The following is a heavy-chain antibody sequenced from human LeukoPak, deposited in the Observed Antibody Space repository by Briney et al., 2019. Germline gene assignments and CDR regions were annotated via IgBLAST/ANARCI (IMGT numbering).Heavy chain of an antibody. CDR3: AKVKYTGYSPTHFFDF. CDR2: ILSDGNYK. V-gene: IGHV3-30*02. CDR1: GFTFSSYG. Sequence: PGGSLRLSCAASGFTFSSYGMHWVRQAPGKGLEWVASILSDGNYKYYADNVKGRFTISRDNSNNTLYVQMNSLRPEDTALYYCAKVKYTGYSPTHFFDFWGQGALVTVSS. J-gene: IGHJ4*02. D-gene: IGHD2-2*02.